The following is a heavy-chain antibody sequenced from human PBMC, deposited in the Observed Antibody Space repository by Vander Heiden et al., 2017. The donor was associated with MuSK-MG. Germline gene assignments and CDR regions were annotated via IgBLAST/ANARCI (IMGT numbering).Heavy chain of an antibody. D-gene: IGHD4-17*01. Sequence: EVQLVQSGAAVKKPGESLKIPCKGSGYSFTIYWLGLVRQLPGKGLEWMGIIYPGDSDTKYSPSFQGQVTISADKSISTAYLQWSSRKASDTAMYYCARGPNDYGFDYWGQGTLVNVSS. V-gene: IGHV5-51*01. J-gene: IGHJ4*02. CDR2: IYPGDSDT. CDR1: GYSFTIYW. CDR3: ARGPNDYGFDY.